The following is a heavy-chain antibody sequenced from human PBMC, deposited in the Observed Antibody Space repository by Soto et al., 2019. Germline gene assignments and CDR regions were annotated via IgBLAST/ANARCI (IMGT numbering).Heavy chain of an antibody. CDR3: AKSGSSGWYGWFDP. D-gene: IGHD6-19*01. Sequence: QITLKESGPTLVQPTQTLTLTCIFSGFSLRTSGVGVVWIRQPPGKALEWLGFIYWNDDKRYSPSLTSRLTITKDTSKNLVVLTMTNMDTVDTATYYCAKSGSSGWYGWFDPWGQGTLVTVSS. CDR1: GFSLRTSGVG. V-gene: IGHV2-5*01. CDR2: IYWNDDK. J-gene: IGHJ5*02.